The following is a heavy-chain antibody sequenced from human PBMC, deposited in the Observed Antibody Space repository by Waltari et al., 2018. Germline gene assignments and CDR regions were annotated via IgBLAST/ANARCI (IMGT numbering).Heavy chain of an antibody. V-gene: IGHV3-53*02. CDR1: GFNVSSNY. Sequence: EVQLVETGGGLIQPGGSLRLSCAASGFNVSSNYMTWVRQAPGRGLEGVSVIYSGGTTYYADFVKGRFTISRDNSKNTLYLQMNSLRAEDTAVYYCARDWGPNYNYYGMDVWGQGTKVTVSS. CDR2: IYSGGTT. CDR3: ARDWGPNYNYYGMDV. D-gene: IGHD3-16*01. J-gene: IGHJ6*02.